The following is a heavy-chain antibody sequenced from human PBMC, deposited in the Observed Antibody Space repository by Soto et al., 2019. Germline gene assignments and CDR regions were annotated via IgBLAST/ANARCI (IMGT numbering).Heavy chain of an antibody. J-gene: IGHJ4*02. CDR1: GGSISSSSYY. CDR3: ARLPGYSYGYFDY. D-gene: IGHD5-18*01. CDR2: IYYSGST. Sequence: QLQLQESGPGLVKPSETLSLTCTVSGGSISSSSYYWGWIRQPPGKGLEWIGSIYYSGSTYYNPSLKSRVTISVDTSKNQFSLKLSSVTAADTAVYYCARLPGYSYGYFDYWGQGTLVTVSS. V-gene: IGHV4-39*01.